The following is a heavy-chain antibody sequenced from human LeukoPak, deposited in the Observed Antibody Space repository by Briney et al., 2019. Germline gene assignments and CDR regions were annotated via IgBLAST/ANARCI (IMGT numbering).Heavy chain of an antibody. CDR1: GLTFSSYA. Sequence: GGSLRLSCAASGLTFSSYAMSWVRQAPGKGLEWVSAISSSGGSTYYADSVKGRFTISRDNSKNTLYVQVYSLRAEDTAVYYCAKGPKVAGRPYYFDYWGQGTLVTVSS. CDR2: ISSSGGST. V-gene: IGHV3-23*01. J-gene: IGHJ4*02. CDR3: AKGPKVAGRPYYFDY. D-gene: IGHD6-19*01.